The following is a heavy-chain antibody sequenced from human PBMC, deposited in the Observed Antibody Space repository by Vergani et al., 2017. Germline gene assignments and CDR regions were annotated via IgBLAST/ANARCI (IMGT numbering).Heavy chain of an antibody. CDR3: ASEYYDFWSGRD. CDR1: GFTVSSHY. D-gene: IGHD3-3*01. CDR2: IFSGSYT. Sequence: QLVESGGDLVQPGGSLRLSCAVSGFTVSSHYMSWVRQGPGNGLEWVSVIFSGSYTYYAASVKGRFTISRDDFKNSLYLQMNNLRAGDTAVYYCASEYYDFWSGRDWGQGTLVTVSS. J-gene: IGHJ1*01. V-gene: IGHV3-66*01.